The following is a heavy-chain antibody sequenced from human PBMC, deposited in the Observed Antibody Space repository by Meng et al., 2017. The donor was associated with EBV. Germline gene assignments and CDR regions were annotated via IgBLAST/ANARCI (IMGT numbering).Heavy chain of an antibody. V-gene: IGHV1-18*01. Sequence: QVQLVQSGAAVKKAWPSVKGSCQASGYTFTSYGISWVRPAPGQGIEWMGWISAYNGNTNYAQKLQGRVTMNTDTSTSTAYLELRSLRSDDTAVYYCARGLDYFDYWCQGTLVTVSS. CDR3: ARGLDYFDY. CDR1: GYTFTSYG. J-gene: IGHJ4*02. CDR2: ISAYNGNT.